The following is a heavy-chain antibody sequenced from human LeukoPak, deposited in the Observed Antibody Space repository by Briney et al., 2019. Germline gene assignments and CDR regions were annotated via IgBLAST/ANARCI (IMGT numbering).Heavy chain of an antibody. V-gene: IGHV3-23*01. CDR3: AKGRSRGNVVVPAAIFDY. CDR2: ISGSGGST. J-gene: IGHJ4*02. Sequence: GGSLRLSCAASGFPFSSYAMSWVRQAPGKGLEWVSAISGSGGSTYYADSVKGRFTISRDNSKNTLYLQMNSLRAEDTAVYYCAKGRSRGNVVVPAAIFDYWGQGTLVTVSS. CDR1: GFPFSSYA. D-gene: IGHD2-2*01.